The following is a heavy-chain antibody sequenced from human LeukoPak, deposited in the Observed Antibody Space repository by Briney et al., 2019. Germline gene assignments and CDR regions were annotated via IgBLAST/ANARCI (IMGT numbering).Heavy chain of an antibody. CDR2: IYSGGST. CDR3: ARDLSSSPYYYGMDV. V-gene: IGHV3-66*01. CDR1: GFTVTGNY. J-gene: IGHJ6*02. Sequence: GGSLRLSCEASGFTVTGNYMSWVRQAPGKGLEWVSVIYSGGSTYYADSVKGRFTISRDNSKNTLYLQMNSLRAEDTAVYYCARDLSSSPYYYGMDVWGQGTTVTVSS. D-gene: IGHD2/OR15-2a*01.